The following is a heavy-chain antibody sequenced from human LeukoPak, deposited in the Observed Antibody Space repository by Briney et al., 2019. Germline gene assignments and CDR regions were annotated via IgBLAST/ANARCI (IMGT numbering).Heavy chain of an antibody. V-gene: IGHV4-59*01. CDR1: GGSISTYY. Sequence: SETLSLTCTVSGGSISTYYWSWIRQPPGKGLEWIGYIFYTGSTNSNPSLKSRVTISVDTSKNQFSLKLTSVTAADTAVYYCARDYYGSGSRWSAFDIWGQGTLVTVSS. D-gene: IGHD3-10*01. CDR3: ARDYYGSGSRWSAFDI. J-gene: IGHJ3*02. CDR2: IFYTGST.